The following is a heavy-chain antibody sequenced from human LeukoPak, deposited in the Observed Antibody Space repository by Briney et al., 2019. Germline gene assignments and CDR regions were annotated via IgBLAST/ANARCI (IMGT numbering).Heavy chain of an antibody. J-gene: IGHJ4*02. Sequence: ASVKVSCKASVYTFTGYYMQWVRQAPGQGLEWMGWINPNSGGTNYAQKFQGRVTMTRDTSISTAYMELSRLRSDDTAVYYYARGLGKYSSGWYGDDYWGQGTLVTVSS. CDR3: ARGLGKYSSGWYGDDY. V-gene: IGHV1-2*02. CDR2: INPNSGGT. CDR1: VYTFTGYY. D-gene: IGHD6-19*01.